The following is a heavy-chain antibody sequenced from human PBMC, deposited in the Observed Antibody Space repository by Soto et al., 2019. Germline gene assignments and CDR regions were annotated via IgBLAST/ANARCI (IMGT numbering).Heavy chain of an antibody. J-gene: IGHJ4*02. V-gene: IGHV1-46*01. CDR1: GDTFTEYY. CDR3: ARGGHVVVVTAALDY. Sequence: QVQLMQSGAEVKKPGASVKVSCKASGDTFTEYYIHWVRQAPGQGLEWMGTVNPSGGHTTYAQHFLGRVTXPXXXSXXTLYMEVTSLTSEDTAVYYCARGGHVVVVTAALDYWGQGTLVTVSS. D-gene: IGHD2-21*02. CDR2: VNPSGGHT.